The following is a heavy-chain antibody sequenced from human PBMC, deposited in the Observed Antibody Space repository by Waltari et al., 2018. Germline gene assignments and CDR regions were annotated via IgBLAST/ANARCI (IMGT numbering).Heavy chain of an antibody. Sequence: EVQLVQSGAEVKKPGESLKISCKGSGYSFTSYWIGWVRQMPGKGLEWVGIIYPGDSDTRYSPSFQGQVTISADKSISTAYLQWSSLKASDTAMYYCARRERYFDWLPSSEFDPWGQGTLVTVSS. D-gene: IGHD3-9*01. J-gene: IGHJ5*02. V-gene: IGHV5-51*01. CDR3: ARRERYFDWLPSSEFDP. CDR2: IYPGDSDT. CDR1: GYSFTSYW.